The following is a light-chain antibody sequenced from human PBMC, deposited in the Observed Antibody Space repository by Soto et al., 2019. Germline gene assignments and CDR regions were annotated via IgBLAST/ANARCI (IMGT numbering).Light chain of an antibody. CDR2: DAS. V-gene: IGKV1-33*01. Sequence: DIQLTQSPASLSASLGDRVTMTCRASQDITNFLNWYQQRPGAAPQLVIFDASGLQGGAPSRFSGGGSGTEFYFTISSLQPDDFATYYCQQYYNYPETFGQGTKVEIK. CDR3: QQYYNYPET. CDR1: QDITNF. J-gene: IGKJ1*01.